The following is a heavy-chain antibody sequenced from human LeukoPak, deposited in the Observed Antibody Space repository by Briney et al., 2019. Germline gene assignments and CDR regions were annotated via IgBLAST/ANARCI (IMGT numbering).Heavy chain of an antibody. V-gene: IGHV4-34*01. Sequence: SETLSLTCAVYGVSFSGYYWSWIRQPPGKGLEWIGEINHSGSTNYNPSLKSRATISVDTSKNQFSLKLSSVTAADTAVYYCARAEYYGPDYYGMDVWGQGTTVTVSS. CDR3: ARAEYYGPDYYGMDV. D-gene: IGHD3-10*01. J-gene: IGHJ6*02. CDR1: GVSFSGYY. CDR2: INHSGST.